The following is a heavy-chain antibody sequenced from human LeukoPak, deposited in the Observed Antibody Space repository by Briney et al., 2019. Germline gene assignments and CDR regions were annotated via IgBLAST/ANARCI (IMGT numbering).Heavy chain of an antibody. Sequence: SETLSLTCTVSGGSIRSYYWSWIRQPPGKGLEWIGYIYYSGSTNYNPSLKSRVTISVDTSKNQFSLKLSSVTAADTAVYYCATTFSSGWTFDYWGQGTLVTVSS. D-gene: IGHD6-19*01. CDR3: ATTFSSGWTFDY. CDR1: GGSIRSYY. V-gene: IGHV4-59*12. CDR2: IYYSGST. J-gene: IGHJ4*02.